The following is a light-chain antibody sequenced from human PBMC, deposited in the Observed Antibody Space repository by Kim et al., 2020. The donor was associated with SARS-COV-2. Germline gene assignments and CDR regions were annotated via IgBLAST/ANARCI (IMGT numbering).Light chain of an antibody. CDR1: QSGSSSY. CDR3: QQYGSSPQDT. Sequence: SPRGSAPLSCRASQSGSSSYLAWYQQKPGQAPRLLIYGASSRATCIPDRFSGSGSGTDFTLTISRLEPEDFAVYYCQQYGSSPQDTFGQGTKLEI. J-gene: IGKJ2*01. CDR2: GAS. V-gene: IGKV3-20*01.